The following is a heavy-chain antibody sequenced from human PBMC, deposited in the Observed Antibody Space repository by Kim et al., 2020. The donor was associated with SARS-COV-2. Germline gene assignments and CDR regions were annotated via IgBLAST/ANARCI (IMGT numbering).Heavy chain of an antibody. D-gene: IGHD3-10*02. CDR3: AREEALFGAYTGRVY. J-gene: IGHJ4*02. Sequence: SETLSLTCAVSGGSISSSNWWSWVRQPPGKGLEWIGEIYHSGSTNYNPSLKSRVTISVDKSKNQFSLKLSSVTAADTAVYYCAREEALFGAYTGRVYWGQGTLVTVSS. CDR1: GGSISSSNW. CDR2: IYHSGST. V-gene: IGHV4-4*02.